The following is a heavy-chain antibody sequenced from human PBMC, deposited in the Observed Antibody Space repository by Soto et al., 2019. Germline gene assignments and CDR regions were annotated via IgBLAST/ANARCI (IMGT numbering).Heavy chain of an antibody. D-gene: IGHD5-12*01. Sequence: QVQLQQWGAGLLKPSETLSLTCAVNGGSLSGYYWSWIRQPPGKGLEWIGEIKDGGSTNYSPSLRGRVTISADTSKNQFSLRLNSVTAADTAVYFCARGQEGIEATQWDQGTLVTVSS. V-gene: IGHV4-34*01. CDR3: ARGQEGIEATQ. J-gene: IGHJ4*02. CDR1: GGSLSGYY. CDR2: IKDGGST.